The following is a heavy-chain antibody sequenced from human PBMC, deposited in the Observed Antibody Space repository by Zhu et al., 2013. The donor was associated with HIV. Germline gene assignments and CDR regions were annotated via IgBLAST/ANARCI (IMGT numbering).Heavy chain of an antibody. CDR2: INPNSGGT. V-gene: IGHV1-2*02. J-gene: IGHJ6*02. D-gene: IGHD6-13*01. Sequence: QVQLVQSGAEVKKPGASVKVSCKASGYTFTGYYMHWVRQAPGQGLEWMGWINPNSGGTNYAQKFQGRVTMTTDTSTSTAYMKLRSLRSDDTAVYYCARESAADYYYYYGMDVWGQGTTVTVSS. CDR3: ARESAADYYYYYGMDV. CDR1: GYTFTGYY.